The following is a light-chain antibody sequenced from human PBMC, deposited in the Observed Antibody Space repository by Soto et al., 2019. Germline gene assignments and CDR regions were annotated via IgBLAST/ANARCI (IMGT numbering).Light chain of an antibody. CDR1: QSVTNTY. J-gene: IGKJ3*01. V-gene: IGKV3-20*01. Sequence: EIALTQSPGTLSLSPGERATLSCRASQSVTNTYLAWYQQKPGQAPRLLIYGASSRATGIPDRFSGSGSGTDFTLTISGVEPEDFAVYYCQQYGDSPFTFGPGTKVDIK. CDR2: GAS. CDR3: QQYGDSPFT.